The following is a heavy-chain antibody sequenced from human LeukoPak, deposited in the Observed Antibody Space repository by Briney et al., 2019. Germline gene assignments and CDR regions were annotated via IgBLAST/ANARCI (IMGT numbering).Heavy chain of an antibody. V-gene: IGHV3-21*01. J-gene: IGHJ4*02. CDR3: ARDDYYGSGSIFDY. CDR1: GFTFSSYS. CDR2: ISSSSYI. Sequence: PGGSLRLSCAASGFTFSSYSMNWVRQAPGEGLEWVSSISSSSYIYYADSVKGRFTISRDNAKNSLYLQMNSLRAEDTAVYYCARDDYYGSGSIFDYWGQGTLVTVSS. D-gene: IGHD3-10*01.